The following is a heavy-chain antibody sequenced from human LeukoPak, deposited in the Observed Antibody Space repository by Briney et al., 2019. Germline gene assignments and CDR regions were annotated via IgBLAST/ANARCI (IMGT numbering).Heavy chain of an antibody. J-gene: IGHJ4*02. V-gene: IGHV3-23*01. CDR3: AKGSYYDSSGSFYFDY. D-gene: IGHD3-22*01. CDR1: GFTFSSYA. Sequence: GGSLRLSCAASGFTFSSYAMSWVRQAPGKGLEWVSAISGRGASTYYADSVRGRFTISRDNSKNTLYVQVNSLGTEDTAAYYCAKGSYYDSSGSFYFDYWGQGTLVTVSS. CDR2: ISGRGAST.